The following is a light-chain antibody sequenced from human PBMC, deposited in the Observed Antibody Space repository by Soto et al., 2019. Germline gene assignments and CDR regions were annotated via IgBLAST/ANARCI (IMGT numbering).Light chain of an antibody. V-gene: IGLV1-47*01. CDR1: SSNIGGNY. J-gene: IGLJ3*02. CDR2: KND. CDR3: ATWDDSLTGLV. Sequence: QSVLTQPPSASGTPGQGVSISCSGSSSNIGGNYVYWYQQLPGRAPRLIIYKNDQRPSGVPDRFSGSKSGTSASLAISGLRSEDEALYHCATWDDSLTGLVFGGGTKVTVL.